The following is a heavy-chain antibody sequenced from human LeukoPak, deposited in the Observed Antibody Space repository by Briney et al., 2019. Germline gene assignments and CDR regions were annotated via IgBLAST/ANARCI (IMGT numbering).Heavy chain of an antibody. V-gene: IGHV3-53*01. D-gene: IGHD2-8*01. CDR2: IYSGGST. CDR3: AKDRCSNGIGCYYYYMDV. J-gene: IGHJ6*03. Sequence: GGSLRLSCAASGFTVSSNYMSWVRQAPGEGLEWVSVIYSGGSTYYADSVKGRFTISRDNSKSTLYIQMNSLRAEDTAVYYCAKDRCSNGIGCYYYYMDVWGKGTTVTISS. CDR1: GFTVSSNY.